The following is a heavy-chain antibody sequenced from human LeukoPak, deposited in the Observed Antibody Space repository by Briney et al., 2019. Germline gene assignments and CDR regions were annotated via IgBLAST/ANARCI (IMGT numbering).Heavy chain of an antibody. CDR1: GGSLSSYY. CDR3: ARATSSWYEHWFDP. J-gene: IGHJ5*02. V-gene: IGHV4-59*08. CDR2: ISYSGST. D-gene: IGHD6-13*01. Sequence: PETLSLTYTVSGGSLSSYYWSWIRQPPGKGLEWIGYISYSGSTSYNPSLKSRVTISVDTSKTQFSLKLSSVTAADTAVYYCARATSSWYEHWFDPWGQGTLVTVSS.